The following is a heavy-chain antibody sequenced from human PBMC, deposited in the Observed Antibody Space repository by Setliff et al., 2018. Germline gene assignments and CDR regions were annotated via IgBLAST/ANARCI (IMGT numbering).Heavy chain of an antibody. CDR3: VRTFNGSPADR. J-gene: IGHJ5*02. D-gene: IGHD2-2*01. CDR2: VDHSGIT. CDR1: GDSISRSTYY. V-gene: IGHV4-39*01. Sequence: SETLSLTCTVSGDSISRSTYYWGWIRQSPGKGLDWIGTVDHSGITYYNPSLKSRVTISEDMSENQISLKLNPVTAADTAVYYCVRTFNGSPADRWGQGTLVTVSS.